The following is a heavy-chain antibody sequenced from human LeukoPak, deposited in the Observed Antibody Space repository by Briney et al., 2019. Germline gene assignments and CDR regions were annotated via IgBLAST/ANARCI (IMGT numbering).Heavy chain of an antibody. CDR1: GFTFSSYA. J-gene: IGHJ3*02. CDR3: ARDSHYGGNPNAFDI. D-gene: IGHD4-23*01. CDR2: ISYDGSNK. V-gene: IGHV3-30-3*01. Sequence: PGRSLRLSCAASGFTFSSYAMHWVRQAPGKGLEWVAVISYDGSNKYYADSVKGRFTISRDNSKNTLYLQMNSLRAEDTAVYYCARDSHYGGNPNAFDIWGQGTMVTVSS.